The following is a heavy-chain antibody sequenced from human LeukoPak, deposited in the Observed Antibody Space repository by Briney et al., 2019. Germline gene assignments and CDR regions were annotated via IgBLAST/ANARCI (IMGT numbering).Heavy chain of an antibody. CDR3: ARGMFDTGLYFDY. D-gene: IGHD3-9*01. V-gene: IGHV3-48*04. CDR2: ISSSGSTI. Sequence: GGTLRLSCAASGVTFSTHAIHRVRQAAGKGLEWVSYISSSGSTIYYADSVKGRFTISSDNAKNSLYLQMNSLRAEDTAVYYCARGMFDTGLYFDYWGQGTLVTVSS. CDR1: GVTFSTHA. J-gene: IGHJ4*02.